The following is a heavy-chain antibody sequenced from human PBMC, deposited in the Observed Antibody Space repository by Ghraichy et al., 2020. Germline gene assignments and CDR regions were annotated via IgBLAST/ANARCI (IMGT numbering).Heavy chain of an antibody. CDR1: GYTFTSYD. V-gene: IGHV1-8*01. CDR2: MNPNSGNT. CDR3: ARGDSSGYSSGWYMYHYYYYYGMDV. Sequence: ASVKVSCKASGYTFTSYDINWVRQATGQGLEWMGWMNPNSGNTGYAQKFQGRVTMTRNTSISTAYMELSSLRSEDTAVYYCARGDSSGYSSGWYMYHYYYYYGMDVWGQGTTVTVSS. D-gene: IGHD6-19*01. J-gene: IGHJ6*02.